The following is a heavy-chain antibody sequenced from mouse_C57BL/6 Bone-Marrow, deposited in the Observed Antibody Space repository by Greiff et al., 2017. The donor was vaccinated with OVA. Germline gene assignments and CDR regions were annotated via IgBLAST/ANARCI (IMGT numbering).Heavy chain of an antibody. CDR1: GYTFTDYE. CDR3: TGLPAWFAY. CDR2: IDPETGGT. V-gene: IGHV1-15*01. Sequence: VKLMESGAELVRPGASVTLSCKASGYTFTDYEMHWVKQTPVHGLEWIGAIDPETGGTAYNQKFKGKAILTADKSSSTAYMELRSLTSEDSAVYYCTGLPAWFAYWGQGTLVTVSA. D-gene: IGHD6-1*01. J-gene: IGHJ3*01.